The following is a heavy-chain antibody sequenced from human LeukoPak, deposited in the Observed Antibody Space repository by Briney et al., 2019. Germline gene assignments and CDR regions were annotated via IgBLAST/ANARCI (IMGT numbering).Heavy chain of an antibody. CDR2: INHSGST. D-gene: IGHD5-18*01. J-gene: IGHJ4*02. CDR1: GGSFSGYY. V-gene: IGHV4-34*01. Sequence: SETLSLTSAVYGGSFSGYYWSWIRQPPGKGLEWIGEINHSGSTNYNPSLKSRVTISVDTSKNQFSLKLSSVTAADTAVYYCAREKQEAMVSVDYWGQGTLVTVSS. CDR3: AREKQEAMVSVDY.